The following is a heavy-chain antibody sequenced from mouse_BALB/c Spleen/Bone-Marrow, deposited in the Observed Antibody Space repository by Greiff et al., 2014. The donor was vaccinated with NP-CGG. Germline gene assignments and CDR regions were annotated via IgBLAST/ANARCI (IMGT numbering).Heavy chain of an antibody. V-gene: IGHV14-3*02. CDR1: GFNIKDTY. J-gene: IGHJ3*01. CDR3: APYYYGRWFAN. Sequence: EVKLLESGAELVKLGASVKLSCAASGFNIKDTYMHWVKQRPEQGLEWIGRIDPANGNIKYDPKFQGKATITADTSSNTAYLQLSSLTSEDTAVYYCAPYYYGRWFANWGQGTLVTVSA. CDR2: IDPANGNI. D-gene: IGHD1-1*01.